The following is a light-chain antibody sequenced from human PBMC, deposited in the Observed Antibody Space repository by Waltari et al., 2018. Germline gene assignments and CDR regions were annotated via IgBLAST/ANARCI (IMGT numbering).Light chain of an antibody. CDR3: CSYAASVHWL. Sequence: QSALTQPRSVSGSPGQSVTISCTGTSSDVGGYNYVSWYQQHPGRAPKLIIYDVDKRPSGVPDRFFGSKSGNTASLTISGLQADDESDFYCCSYAASVHWLFGGGTKVT. V-gene: IGLV2-11*01. CDR1: SSDVGGYNY. J-gene: IGLJ3*02. CDR2: DVD.